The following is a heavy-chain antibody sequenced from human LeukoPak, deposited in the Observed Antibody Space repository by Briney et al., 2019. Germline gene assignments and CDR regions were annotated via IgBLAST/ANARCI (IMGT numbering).Heavy chain of an antibody. D-gene: IGHD3-10*01. J-gene: IGHJ4*02. V-gene: IGHV3-53*01. CDR3: ARGKVRNSCFDY. CDR1: GFTVSSNY. Sequence: PGGSLRLSCAASGFTVSSNYMSWVRQAPGKGLEWVSVIYSGGSTYYADSVEGRFTISRDNSKNTLYLQMNSLRAEDTAVYYCARGKVRNSCFDYWGQGTLVTVSS. CDR2: IYSGGST.